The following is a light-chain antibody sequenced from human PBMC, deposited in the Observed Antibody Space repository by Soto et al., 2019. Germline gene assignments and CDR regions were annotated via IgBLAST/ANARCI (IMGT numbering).Light chain of an antibody. CDR1: QSVSSSY. CDR3: QQYGSSLLT. Sequence: VLTQYTGTLSLSPGERATLSCRASQSVSSSYLAWYQQKPGQAPRLLIYGASSRATGIPDRFSGSGSGTDFTLTISRLEPEDFAVYYCQQYGSSLLTFGGGTKV. CDR2: GAS. J-gene: IGKJ4*01. V-gene: IGKV3-20*01.